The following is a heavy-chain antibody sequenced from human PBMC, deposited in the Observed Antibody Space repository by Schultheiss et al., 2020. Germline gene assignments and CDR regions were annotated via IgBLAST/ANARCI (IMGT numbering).Heavy chain of an antibody. V-gene: IGHV3-23*01. D-gene: IGHD2-2*01. CDR3: ARDIVVVPAAGGMDV. CDR2: IIGGGGNT. Sequence: GASLKISCSASGFTFNSYAMNWVRQAPGMRLEWVSIIGGGGNTFYADSVKGRFTISRDNSKNTLYLQMNSLRAEDTAVYYCARDIVVVPAAGGMDVWGQGTTVTVSS. CDR1: GFTFNSYA. J-gene: IGHJ6*02.